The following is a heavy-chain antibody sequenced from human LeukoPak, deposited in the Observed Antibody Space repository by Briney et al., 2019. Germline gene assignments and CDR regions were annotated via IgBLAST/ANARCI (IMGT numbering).Heavy chain of an antibody. D-gene: IGHD6-19*01. J-gene: IGHJ4*02. CDR1: GGSFSGYY. V-gene: IGHV4-34*01. Sequence: SETLSLTCAVYGGSFSGYYWSWIRQPPGKGLEWIGEINHSGSTNYNPSLKSRVTISVDTSKNQFSLKLSSVTAADTAVYYCARGSRYSSGWSPRRGAYFDYWGQGTLVTVSS. CDR3: ARGSRYSSGWSPRRGAYFDY. CDR2: INHSGST.